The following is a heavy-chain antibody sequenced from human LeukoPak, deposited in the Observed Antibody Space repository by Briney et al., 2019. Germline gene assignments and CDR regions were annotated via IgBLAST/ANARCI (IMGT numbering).Heavy chain of an antibody. J-gene: IGHJ4*02. CDR1: GFTFSSYW. CDR2: ISGSGGST. D-gene: IGHD3-22*01. Sequence: GGSLRLSCAASGFTFSSYWMHWVRQAPGEGLVWVSAISGSGGSTYYADSVKGRFTISRDNSKNTLYLQMNSLRAEDTAVYYCAKEDYYDSSGYSVYFDYWGQGTLVTVSS. CDR3: AKEDYYDSSGYSVYFDY. V-gene: IGHV3-23*01.